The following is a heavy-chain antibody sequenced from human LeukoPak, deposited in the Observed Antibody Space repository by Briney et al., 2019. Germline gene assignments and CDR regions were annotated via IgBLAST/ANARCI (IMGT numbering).Heavy chain of an antibody. Sequence: SETLSLTCTVPGGSIRSYYWNWIRQPPGKGLEWIGYIYYSGSTNYNPSLKSRVTISVETSKNQFSLKLSSVTAADTAVYYCARVEMATIYILWGQGTLVTVSS. CDR2: IYYSGST. J-gene: IGHJ4*02. D-gene: IGHD5-24*01. V-gene: IGHV4-59*01. CDR1: GGSIRSYY. CDR3: ARVEMATIYIL.